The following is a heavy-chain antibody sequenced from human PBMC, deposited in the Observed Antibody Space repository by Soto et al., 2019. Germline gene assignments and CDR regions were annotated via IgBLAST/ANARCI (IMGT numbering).Heavy chain of an antibody. Sequence: QVQLVESGGGVVQPGRSLRLSCAASGFTFSTYGMHWVRQAPGKGLEWVAVIWYDGRNKYYADSVKGRFTISRDNSKNSLYLQMNSLRAEDTAVYYCARGNYDNTGVFDYWGQGTLVTVSS. CDR1: GFTFSTYG. V-gene: IGHV3-33*01. J-gene: IGHJ4*02. D-gene: IGHD3-22*01. CDR2: IWYDGRNK. CDR3: ARGNYDNTGVFDY.